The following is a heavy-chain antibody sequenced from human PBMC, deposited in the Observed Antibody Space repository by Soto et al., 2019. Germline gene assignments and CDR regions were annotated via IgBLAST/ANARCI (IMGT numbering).Heavy chain of an antibody. Sequence: GESLKISFKCSGYTFSKYLICWVLQTPGKGLEWMGMIYPGDSDARYSPSFEGQVTFSVDKSINTAYLQWNSLKASDTAMYYCATQGGEYTHMSEYWGQGTLVTVSS. J-gene: IGHJ4*02. D-gene: IGHD4-17*01. CDR2: IYPGDSDA. V-gene: IGHV5-51*01. CDR1: GYTFSKYL. CDR3: ATQGGEYTHMSEY.